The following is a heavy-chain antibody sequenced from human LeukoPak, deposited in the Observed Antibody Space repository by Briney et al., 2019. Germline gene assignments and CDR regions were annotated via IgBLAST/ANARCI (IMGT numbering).Heavy chain of an antibody. J-gene: IGHJ3*02. V-gene: IGHV1-8*01. CDR3: AVPVGSAIRAFDI. Sequence: ASVKVSCKASGYTFTSYDINWVRQATGQGLEWMGWMNPNSGNTGYAQKFRGRVTMTRNTSISTAYMELSSLRSEDTAVYYCAVPVGSAIRAFDIWGQGTMVTVSS. CDR2: MNPNSGNT. D-gene: IGHD2-2*02. CDR1: GYTFTSYD.